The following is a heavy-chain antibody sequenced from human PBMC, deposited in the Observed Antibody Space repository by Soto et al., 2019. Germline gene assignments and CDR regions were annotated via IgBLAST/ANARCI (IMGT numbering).Heavy chain of an antibody. D-gene: IGHD6-19*01. Sequence: QDKLLQSGAEVKKPGASVTVSCKASGYSFTNHGITWVRQAPGQGLEWMGWISAFNGNTHYAQKRQGRVTMTTDASTSTAYMQLRSLRSDDTAVYYCARDRGVAPPVAGNTHYYYYMDVWGKGTTVTVSS. CDR3: ARDRGVAPPVAGNTHYYYYMDV. J-gene: IGHJ6*03. V-gene: IGHV1-18*01. CDR2: ISAFNGNT. CDR1: GYSFTNHG.